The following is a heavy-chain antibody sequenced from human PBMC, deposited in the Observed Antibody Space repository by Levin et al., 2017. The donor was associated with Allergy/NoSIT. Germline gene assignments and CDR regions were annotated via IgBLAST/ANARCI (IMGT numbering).Heavy chain of an antibody. J-gene: IGHJ5*02. CDR3: ASLGKYCSGGSCYPRGWFDP. V-gene: IGHV4-59*02. CDR1: GVSVSSFY. CDR2: IYYSGST. Sequence: PSETLSLTCTVSGVSVSSFYWSWIRQAPGKGLEWIGYIYYSGSTNYSPSLKSRVSISLDTSKNQFSLRLNSVTAADTAVYYCASLGKYCSGGSCYPRGWFDPWGQGTLVTVSS. D-gene: IGHD2-15*01.